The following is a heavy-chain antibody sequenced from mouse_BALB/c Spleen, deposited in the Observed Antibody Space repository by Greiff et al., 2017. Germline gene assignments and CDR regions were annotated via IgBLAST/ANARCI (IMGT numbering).Heavy chain of an antibody. CDR3: ARDGGLRRGDYFDY. J-gene: IGHJ2*01. CDR2: IWAGGST. V-gene: IGHV2-9*02. CDR1: GFSLTSYG. Sequence: VKVVESGPGLVAPSQSLSITCTVSGFSLTSYGVHWVRQPPGKGLEWLGVIWAGGSTNYNSALMSRLSISKDNSKSQVFLKMNSLQTDDTAMYYCARDGGLRRGDYFDYWGRGTTLTVSS. D-gene: IGHD2-4*01.